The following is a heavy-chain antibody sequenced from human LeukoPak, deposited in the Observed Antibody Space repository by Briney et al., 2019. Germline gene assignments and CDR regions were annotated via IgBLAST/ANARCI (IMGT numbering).Heavy chain of an antibody. Sequence: GGSLRLSCAASGFIFSNYGMYWVRQAPGKGLGWVAFIRYDGSNKYYADSVKGRFTISRDNSKNTLYLQMNSLRAEDTAVYYCAKDQGVATTYFDHWGQGTLVTVSS. CDR3: AKDQGVATTYFDH. V-gene: IGHV3-30*02. CDR1: GFIFSNYG. J-gene: IGHJ4*02. CDR2: IRYDGSNK. D-gene: IGHD5-12*01.